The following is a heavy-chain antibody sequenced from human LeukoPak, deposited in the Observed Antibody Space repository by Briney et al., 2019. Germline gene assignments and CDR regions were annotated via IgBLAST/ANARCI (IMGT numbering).Heavy chain of an antibody. CDR2: IYYSGST. D-gene: IGHD3-22*01. V-gene: IGHV4-59*01. J-gene: IGHJ3*02. CDR1: GGSISSYY. Sequence: SETLSLTCTVSGGSISSYYWSWIRQPPGKGLEWIGYIYYSGSTNYNPSLKSRVTISVDTSKNQFSLKLSSVTAADTAVYYCARDRYRYYDSSGFQEAFDIWGQGTMVTVSS. CDR3: ARDRYRYYDSSGFQEAFDI.